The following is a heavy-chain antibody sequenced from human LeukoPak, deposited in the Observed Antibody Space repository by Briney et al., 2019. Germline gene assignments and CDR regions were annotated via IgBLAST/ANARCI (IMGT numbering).Heavy chain of an antibody. V-gene: IGHV3-23*01. CDR3: ARVSAYYDFWSAYLDY. Sequence: SGGSLRLSCAASGFTFTSYAMSWVRQAPGRGPEWVSAISGNGGSTYYAASVKGRSTISRDNSKNTLCLQMNSLRAEDTAVYYCARVSAYYDFWSAYLDYWGQGTLVTVSS. D-gene: IGHD3-3*01. CDR2: ISGNGGST. J-gene: IGHJ4*02. CDR1: GFTFTSYA.